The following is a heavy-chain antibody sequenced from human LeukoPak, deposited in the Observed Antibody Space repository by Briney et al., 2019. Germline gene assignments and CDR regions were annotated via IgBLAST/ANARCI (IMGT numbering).Heavy chain of an antibody. V-gene: IGHV3-23*01. Sequence: GGSLRLSCAASGFTFSSSAMSWVRQAPGKGLEWVSANSNNGGYTYYADSVQGRFTISRDNSKSTLCLQMNSLRAEDTAVYYCAKVLHSGVVVIATFDSWGQGTLVTVSS. CDR3: AKVLHSGVVVIATFDS. J-gene: IGHJ4*02. D-gene: IGHD3-22*01. CDR2: NSNNGGYT. CDR1: GFTFSSSA.